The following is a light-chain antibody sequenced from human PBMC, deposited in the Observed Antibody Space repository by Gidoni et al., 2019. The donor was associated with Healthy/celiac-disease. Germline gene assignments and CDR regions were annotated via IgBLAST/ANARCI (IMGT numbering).Light chain of an antibody. CDR2: QDS. Sequence: SYELTQLHSVSVSPGQTASITCSGDKLGDKYACWYQQKPGRSTVLFIYQDSTRPSGIPERFSGSNSGNTATLPISVTQAMDEADDYCQAWDSITPVVFGGWTKLPVL. CDR3: QAWDSITPVV. J-gene: IGLJ2*01. V-gene: IGLV3-1*01. CDR1: KLGDKY.